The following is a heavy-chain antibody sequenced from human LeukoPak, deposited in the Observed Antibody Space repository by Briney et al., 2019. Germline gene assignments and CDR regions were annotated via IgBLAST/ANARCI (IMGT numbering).Heavy chain of an antibody. J-gene: IGHJ4*02. CDR3: TTDTAGYNTFDF. D-gene: IGHD5-24*01. Sequence: GGSLRLSCGAPGFTFSNAWMSWVRQAPGKGVERVGRMKSKSDGETTDYAAPVKGRFTISSDDSKNTLYLQMNSLKTEDAAVYYCTTDTAGYNTFDFWGQGTLVTVSS. CDR2: MKSKSDGETT. V-gene: IGHV3-15*01. CDR1: GFTFSNAW.